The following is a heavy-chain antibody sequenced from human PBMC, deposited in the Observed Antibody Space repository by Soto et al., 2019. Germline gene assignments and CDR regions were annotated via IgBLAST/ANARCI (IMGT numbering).Heavy chain of an antibody. CDR2: IKGDAITT. D-gene: IGHD3-3*01. J-gene: IGHJ4*02. CDR1: EFTFSSYW. CDR3: VRGAFGAYYFDS. Sequence: PGGSLRLSCAASEFTFSSYWIHWVRQAPGKGLVWVSRIKGDAITTNYADSVKARFSISRDNAKNTVYLQINSLSAEDTAVYYCVRGAFGAYYFDSWGQGTLVTVSS. V-gene: IGHV3-74*01.